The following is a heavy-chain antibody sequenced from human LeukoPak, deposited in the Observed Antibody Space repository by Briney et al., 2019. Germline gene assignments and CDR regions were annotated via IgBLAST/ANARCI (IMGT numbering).Heavy chain of an antibody. CDR2: INHSGST. J-gene: IGHJ4*02. V-gene: IGHV4-34*01. D-gene: IGHD3-22*01. CDR1: GGSFSGYY. CDR3: ATDYDSRPPVY. Sequence: SETLSLTCAVYGGSFSGYYWSWIRQPPGKGLEWIGEINHSGSTNYNPSLKSRVTISVDTSKNQFSLKLSSVTAADTAVYYCATDYDSRPPVYWGQGTLVTVSS.